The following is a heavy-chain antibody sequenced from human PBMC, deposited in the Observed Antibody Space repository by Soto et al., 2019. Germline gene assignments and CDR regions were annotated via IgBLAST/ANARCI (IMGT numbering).Heavy chain of an antibody. Sequence: VQMVQSGAEVKKPGSSVKVSCKASGDIFSSYALSWVRQAPGQGLEWMGGIIPLLGTSNHAQKFQDRVTVTADKSTSTAYMELRSLRSDDTAGYYCARYGRYKYGGYYGMDVWGQGTTVIVSS. CDR2: IIPLLGTS. V-gene: IGHV1-69*06. D-gene: IGHD5-18*01. J-gene: IGHJ6*02. CDR1: GDIFSSYA. CDR3: ARYGRYKYGGYYGMDV.